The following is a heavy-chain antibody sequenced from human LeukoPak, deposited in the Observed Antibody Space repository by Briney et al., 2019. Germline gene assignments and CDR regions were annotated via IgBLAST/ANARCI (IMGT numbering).Heavy chain of an antibody. V-gene: IGHV1-2*02. CDR1: GYTFTGYH. J-gene: IGHJ3*02. D-gene: IGHD7-27*01. CDR3: ARGDGDGPARRAFDI. CDR2: INPTSGDT. Sequence: GASVKVSCKASGYTFTGYHIHWVRQAPGQGLEWMGWINPTSGDTNYVQKFQGRVTMTRDRSISTAYMELSRVTSDDTAVYYCARGDGDGPARRAFDIWGQGTMVTVSS.